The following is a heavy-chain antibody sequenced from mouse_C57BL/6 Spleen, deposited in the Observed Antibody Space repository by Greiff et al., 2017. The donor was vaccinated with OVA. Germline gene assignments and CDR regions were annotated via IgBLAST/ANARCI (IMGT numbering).Heavy chain of an antibody. CDR3: AREFTTVVASYFDY. J-gene: IGHJ2*01. D-gene: IGHD1-1*01. V-gene: IGHV1-82*01. CDR1: GYAFSSSW. Sequence: VKLQHSGPELVKPGASVKISCKASGYAFSSSWMNWVKQRPGKGLEWIGRIYPGDGDTNYNGKFKGKATLTADKSSSTAYMQLSSLTSEDSAVYFCAREFTTVVASYFDYWGQGTTLTVSS. CDR2: IYPGDGDT.